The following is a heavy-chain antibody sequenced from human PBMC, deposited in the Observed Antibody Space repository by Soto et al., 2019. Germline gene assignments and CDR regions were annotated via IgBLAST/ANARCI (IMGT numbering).Heavy chain of an antibody. J-gene: IGHJ3*02. D-gene: IGHD3-3*01. V-gene: IGHV4-4*07. Sequence: SETLSLTCTVSGGSIISYYWSWIRQPAGRGLEWIGRIYGTDNTNYNPSLKSRVTMSVDPSKNQLSLKLSSVTAADTAVYYCARAVELRFLEWFDPFDIWGQGTMVTVSS. CDR2: IYGTDNT. CDR3: ARAVELRFLEWFDPFDI. CDR1: GGSIISYY.